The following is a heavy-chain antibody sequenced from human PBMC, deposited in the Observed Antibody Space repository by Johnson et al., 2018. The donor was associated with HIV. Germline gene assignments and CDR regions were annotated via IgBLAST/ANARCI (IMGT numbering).Heavy chain of an antibody. CDR1: GFSFSDYY. D-gene: IGHD6-13*01. V-gene: IGHV3-11*04. Sequence: QVQLVESGGGLVKPGGSLRLSCAASGFSFSDYYMSWIRQAPGKGLEWLSHISSSGSIIYYADSVKGRFTISRDNSKNTLYLQMNSLRAEDTAVYYCAKDQWSSSWTNDAFDIWGQGTMVTVSS. CDR2: ISSSGSII. J-gene: IGHJ3*02. CDR3: AKDQWSSSWTNDAFDI.